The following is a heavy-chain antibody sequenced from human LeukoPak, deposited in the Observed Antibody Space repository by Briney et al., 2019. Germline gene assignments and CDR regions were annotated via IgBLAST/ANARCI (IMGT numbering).Heavy chain of an antibody. CDR1: GFTVSSNY. V-gene: IGHV3-66*02. J-gene: IGHJ4*02. D-gene: IGHD5-18*01. CDR2: IYSGGST. Sequence: GGSLRLSCAASGFTVSSNYMSWVRQAPGKGLEWVSVIYSGGSTYYADSVKGRFTISRDNSKNTLYLQMNSLRAEDTAVYYCARDMAMGGYYFEYWGQGTLVTVSS. CDR3: ARDMAMGGYYFEY.